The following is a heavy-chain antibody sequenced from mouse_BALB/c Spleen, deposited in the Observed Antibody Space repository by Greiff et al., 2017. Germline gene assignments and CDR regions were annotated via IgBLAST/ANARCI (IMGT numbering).Heavy chain of an antibody. D-gene: IGHD1-1*02. Sequence: EVHLVESGGGLVKPGGSLKLSCAASGFTFSSYAMSWVRQSPEKRLEWVAEISSGGSYTYYPDTVTGRFTISRDNAKNTLYLEMSSLRSEDTAMYYCARNGRLYAMDYWGQGTSVTVSS. J-gene: IGHJ4*01. CDR2: ISSGGSYT. CDR1: GFTFSSYA. CDR3: ARNGRLYAMDY. V-gene: IGHV5-9-4*01.